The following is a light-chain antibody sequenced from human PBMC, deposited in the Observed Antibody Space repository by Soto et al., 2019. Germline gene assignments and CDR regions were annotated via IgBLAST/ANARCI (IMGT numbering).Light chain of an antibody. CDR2: LEGSGSY. CDR1: SGHSSYI. J-gene: IGLJ2*01. CDR3: ETWDSNTFVV. Sequence: QSVLTQSSSASASLGSSVKLTCTLSSGHSSYIIAWHQQQPGKAPRYLMKLEGSGSYNKGSGVPDRFSGSSSGADRYLTISNLTSEDEADYYCETWDSNTFVVFGGGTKLTVL. V-gene: IGLV4-60*03.